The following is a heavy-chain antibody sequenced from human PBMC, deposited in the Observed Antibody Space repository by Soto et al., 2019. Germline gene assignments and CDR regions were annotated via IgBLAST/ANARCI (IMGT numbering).Heavy chain of an antibody. CDR3: TRFNSGTFSHDY. CDR2: ICNDGSNK. Sequence: LXLXCAASRFRFTSXAMHWVGQTPGNGMERVAGICNDGSNKYYAESVKGRITISRDNSNNMLYLQMNSMRAEDTALYYCTRFNSGTFSHDYWGQGIPGTVSP. D-gene: IGHD1-26*01. J-gene: IGHJ4*02. V-gene: IGHV3-33*01. CDR1: RFRFTSXA.